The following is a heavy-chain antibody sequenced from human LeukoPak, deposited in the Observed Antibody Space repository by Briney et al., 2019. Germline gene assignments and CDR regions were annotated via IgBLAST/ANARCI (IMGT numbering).Heavy chain of an antibody. CDR3: AIWTSGNY. CDR2: MDPSGSQK. Sequence: ASLRLSCAASGFTFNRSWMNWVRQAPGKGLEWVANMDPSGSQKRYVDSVEGRFTISKDNPGASLYLDMHSLRAEDTAIYYCAIWTSGNYWGQGTLVTVSS. CDR1: GFTFNRSW. D-gene: IGHD1-1*01. J-gene: IGHJ4*02. V-gene: IGHV3-7*01.